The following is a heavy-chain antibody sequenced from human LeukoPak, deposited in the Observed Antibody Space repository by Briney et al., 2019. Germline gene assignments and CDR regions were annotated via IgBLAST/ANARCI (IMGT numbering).Heavy chain of an antibody. CDR1: GGSINNESYS. CDR3: ARVFGVHAIDI. Sequence: SQTLSLTCIVSGGSINNESYSWTWIRQPAGKGLEWIGHIHTSGSTTYSPSLRSRVTISKDASNNQFSLMLTSDTAADTALYNCARVFGVHAIDIWGQGTMVTVSS. D-gene: IGHD3-3*01. J-gene: IGHJ3*02. V-gene: IGHV4-61*09. CDR2: IHTSGST.